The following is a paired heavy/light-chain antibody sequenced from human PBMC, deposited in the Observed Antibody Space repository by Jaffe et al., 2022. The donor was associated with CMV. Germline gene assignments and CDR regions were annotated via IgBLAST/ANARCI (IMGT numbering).Light chain of an antibody. CDR1: SSDVGGYNY. J-gene: IGLJ1*01. V-gene: IGLV2-14*03. CDR2: DVS. CDR3: SSYTSSSTPYV. Sequence: QSALTQPASVSGSPGQSITISCTGTSSDVGGYNYVSWYQQHPGKAPKLMIYDVSNRPSGVSNRFSGSKSGNTASLTISGLQAEDEADYYCSSYTSSSTPYVFGTGTKVTVL.
Heavy chain of an antibody. CDR1: GFTFSSYS. CDR2: ISSSSSTI. D-gene: IGHD3-3*01. V-gene: IGHV3-48*02. J-gene: IGHJ6*02. CDR3: AREKRDYDFWSGTAGYYYGMDV. Sequence: EVQLVESGGGLVQPGGSLRLSCAASGFTFSSYSMNWVRQAPGKGLEWVSYISSSSSTIYYADSVKGRFTISRDNAKNSLYLQMNSLRDEDTAVYYCAREKRDYDFWSGTAGYYYGMDVWGQGTTVTVSS.